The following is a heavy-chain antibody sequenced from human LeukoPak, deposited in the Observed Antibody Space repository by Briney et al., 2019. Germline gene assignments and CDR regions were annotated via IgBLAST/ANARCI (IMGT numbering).Heavy chain of an antibody. CDR2: IIPIFGTA. D-gene: IGHD3-9*01. V-gene: IGHV1-69*06. J-gene: IGHJ4*02. Sequence: SLKVSCKASGGTFSSYAISWVRQAPGQGLKWMGGIIPIFGTANYAQKFQGRVTITADKSTSTAYMELSSLRSEDTAVYYCAREKDILTGQTWGRPHYFDYWGQGTLVTVSS. CDR3: AREKDILTGQTWGRPHYFDY. CDR1: GGTFSSYA.